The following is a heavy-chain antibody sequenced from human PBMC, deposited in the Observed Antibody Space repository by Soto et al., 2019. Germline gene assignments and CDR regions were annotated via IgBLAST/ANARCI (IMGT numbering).Heavy chain of an antibody. Sequence: LRLSCAASGFIFKMYWMHWVRQSPGKGLVWISRIYNDGSYTDYADSVKGRFTISRDNVNDTLYLQMNNLRAEDSGLYYCTRGPRPISTGTGAYWGQGTQVTVSS. V-gene: IGHV3-74*01. J-gene: IGHJ4*02. CDR2: IYNDGSYT. CDR1: GFIFKMYW. CDR3: TRGPRPISTGTGAY. D-gene: IGHD3-10*01.